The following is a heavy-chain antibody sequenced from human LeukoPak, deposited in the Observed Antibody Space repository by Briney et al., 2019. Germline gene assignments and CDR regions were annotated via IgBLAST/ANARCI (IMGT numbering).Heavy chain of an antibody. J-gene: IGHJ4*02. CDR1: GGTFSTYG. CDR2: SIPIFGTA. V-gene: IGHV1-69*05. D-gene: IGHD3-3*01. Sequence: RASVTVSCKASGGTFSTYGISWVRQAPGEGLEWMGGSIPIFGTANYAQKFQGRVTITTDTSTDTGYMELSSLRFEDTAVFYCATGLTVFGVSAPYYFDYWGQGSPVTVSS. CDR3: ATGLTVFGVSAPYYFDY.